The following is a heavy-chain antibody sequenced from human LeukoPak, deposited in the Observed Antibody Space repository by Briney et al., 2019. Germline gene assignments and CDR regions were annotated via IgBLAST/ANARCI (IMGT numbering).Heavy chain of an antibody. J-gene: IGHJ4*02. CDR1: GGSISSGGYY. Sequence: SETLSLTCTVSGGSISSGGYYWSWIRQHTGKGLEWIGYIYYSGSTDYNPSLKSRVTISVDTSKNQFSLKLSSVTAADTAVYYCARVVLTTVKLRFDYWGQGSQVTVSS. D-gene: IGHD4-11*01. CDR3: ARVVLTTVKLRFDY. V-gene: IGHV4-31*03. CDR2: IYYSGST.